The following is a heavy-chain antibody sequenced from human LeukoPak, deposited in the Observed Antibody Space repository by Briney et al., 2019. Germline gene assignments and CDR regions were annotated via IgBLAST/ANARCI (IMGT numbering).Heavy chain of an antibody. CDR2: INPKSGGT. Sequence: ASVKVSYKASGYTFIDYHLHWVRQAPGQGLEWMGRINPKSGGTNYAQKFQGRVTMTRDTSISTAYMELSSLRSDDTAVYFCVRDIDYYDSSGFGGGYYYYYYMDVWGRGTTVTVSS. CDR3: VRDIDYYDSSGFGGGYYYYYYMDV. D-gene: IGHD3-22*01. J-gene: IGHJ6*03. CDR1: GYTFIDYH. V-gene: IGHV1-2*06.